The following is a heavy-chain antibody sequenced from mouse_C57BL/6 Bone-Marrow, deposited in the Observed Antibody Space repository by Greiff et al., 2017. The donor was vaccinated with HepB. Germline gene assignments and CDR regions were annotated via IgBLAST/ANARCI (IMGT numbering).Heavy chain of an antibody. D-gene: IGHD1-1*01. CDR1: GFNIKNTY. Sequence: DVKLVESVAELVRPGASVKLSCTASGFNIKNTYMHWVKQRPEQGLEWIGRIDPANGNTKYAPKFQGKATITADTSSNTAYLQPSSLTSEDTAIYYCARSVLYYYGSSPGYFDYWGQGTTLTVSS. J-gene: IGHJ2*01. CDR3: ARSVLYYYGSSPGYFDY. CDR2: IDPANGNT. V-gene: IGHV14-3*01.